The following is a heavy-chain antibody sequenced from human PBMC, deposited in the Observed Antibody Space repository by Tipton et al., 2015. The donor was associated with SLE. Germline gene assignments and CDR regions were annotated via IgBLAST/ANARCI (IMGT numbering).Heavy chain of an antibody. CDR2: LYTDGRT. J-gene: IGHJ3*02. V-gene: IGHV4-4*08. CDR3: ARVGLITPDAFDI. Sequence: TLSLTCTVADGSISYHYWTWIRQPPGKGLEWIGHLYTDGRTKYNPSLKSRVTISVHTPKNQFSLNLSSVTAADTAVYYCARVGLITPDAFDIWGQGTVATVSS. CDR1: DGSISYHY. D-gene: IGHD1-14*01.